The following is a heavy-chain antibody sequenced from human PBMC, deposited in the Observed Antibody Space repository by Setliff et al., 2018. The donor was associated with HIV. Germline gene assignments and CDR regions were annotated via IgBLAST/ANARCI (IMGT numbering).Heavy chain of an antibody. D-gene: IGHD6-19*01. CDR2: IIPILGIA. V-gene: IGHV1-69*10. CDR1: GYAFITYG. J-gene: IGHJ4*02. Sequence: SVKVSCKASGYAFITYGINWARQAPGQGLEWMGGIIPILGIANHAQKFQGRVTITTDESTSTAYMELSSLRSEDTAVYYCGAGTGGWGQGTLVTVSS. CDR3: GAGTGG.